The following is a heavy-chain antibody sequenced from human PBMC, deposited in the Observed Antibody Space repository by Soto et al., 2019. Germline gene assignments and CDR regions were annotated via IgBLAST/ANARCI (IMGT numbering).Heavy chain of an antibody. D-gene: IGHD3-10*01. J-gene: IGHJ4*02. CDR3: AREDGGGPFDY. V-gene: IGHV3-23*01. Sequence: GGSLRLSCAASGLTFSSYAMSWVRQAPGKGLEWVSSISGSGGSTHYADSVKGRFTISRDNSKNTVYLQMSSLRVEDTAVYYCAREDGGGPFDYWSQGTLVTVSS. CDR2: ISGSGGST. CDR1: GLTFSSYA.